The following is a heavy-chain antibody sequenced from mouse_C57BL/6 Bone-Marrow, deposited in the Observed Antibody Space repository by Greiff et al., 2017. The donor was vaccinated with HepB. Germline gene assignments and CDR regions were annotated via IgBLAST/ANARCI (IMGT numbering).Heavy chain of an antibody. CDR3: ARMVTTGY. Sequence: VQLQESGAELVKPGASVKLSCKASGYTFTSYWMQWVKQRPGQGLEWIGEIDPSDSYTNYNQKFKGKATLTVDTSSSTAYMQLSSLTSEDSAVYYCARMVTTGYWGQGTTLTVSS. CDR2: IDPSDSYT. V-gene: IGHV1-50*01. CDR1: GYTFTSYW. J-gene: IGHJ2*01. D-gene: IGHD2-2*01.